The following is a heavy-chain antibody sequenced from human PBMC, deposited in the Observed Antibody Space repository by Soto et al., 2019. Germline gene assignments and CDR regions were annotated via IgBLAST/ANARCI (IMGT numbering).Heavy chain of an antibody. D-gene: IGHD6-13*01. V-gene: IGHV5-51*01. J-gene: IGHJ4*02. CDR1: GYSFTSYW. CDR2: IYPGDSNT. CDR3: ERKSRSHGPDY. Sequence: GESLKISCKGSGYSFTSYWIGWVRQMPGKGLEWMGIIYPGDSNTRYSPSFQGQVTISADKSISTAYVQWSSLKASDTAMYYCERKSRSHGPDYLDQGTIVTIFS.